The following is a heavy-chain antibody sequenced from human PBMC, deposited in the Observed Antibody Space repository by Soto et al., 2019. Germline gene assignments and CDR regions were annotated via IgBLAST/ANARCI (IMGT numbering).Heavy chain of an antibody. CDR3: PRGSSGLSSFYI. CDR1: GGSISSGGYS. Sequence: SVTLSLTCAVSGGSISSGGYSWSWIRQPPGKGLEWIGYIYHSGITYYNPSLKSRVTISVDRSKNQFSLKLSSVTAADTAVYHCPRGSSGLSSFYIWGQGIMVTV. J-gene: IGHJ3*02. CDR2: IYHSGIT. D-gene: IGHD3-22*01. V-gene: IGHV4-30-2*01.